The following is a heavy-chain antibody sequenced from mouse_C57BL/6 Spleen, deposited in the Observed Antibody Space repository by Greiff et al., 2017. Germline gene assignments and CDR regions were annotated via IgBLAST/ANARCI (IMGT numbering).Heavy chain of an antibody. CDR1: GYAFSSSW. D-gene: IGHD2-3*01. CDR2: IYPGDGDT. CDR3: ARGLLPDY. Sequence: QVQLQQSGPELVKPGASVKISCKASGYAFSSSWMNWVKQRPGKGLEWIGRIYPGDGDTTYNGKFKGKATLTADKSSSTAYMQLSSLTSEDSAVYFCARGLLPDYWGQGTTLTVSS. J-gene: IGHJ2*01. V-gene: IGHV1-82*01.